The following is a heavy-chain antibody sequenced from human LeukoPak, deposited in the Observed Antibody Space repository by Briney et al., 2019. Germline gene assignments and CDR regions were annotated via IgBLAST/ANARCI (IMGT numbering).Heavy chain of an antibody. V-gene: IGHV4-39*01. CDR2: VYYSGST. J-gene: IGHJ6*03. Sequence: SETLSLTCTVSGGSISSSAYYWGWIRQSPGKGLEWIGDVYYSGSTFYNPSLMSRVTISADTSMNQFSLKLSSVTAADTVVYYCARHSFYYYYYIDVWGKGTTVIVSS. CDR3: ARHSFYYYYYIDV. CDR1: GGSISSSAYY.